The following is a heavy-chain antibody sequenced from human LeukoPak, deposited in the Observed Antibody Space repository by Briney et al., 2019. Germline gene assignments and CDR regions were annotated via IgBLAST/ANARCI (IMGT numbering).Heavy chain of an antibody. CDR3: ARGAMVRGVDY. CDR2: IYHSGST. J-gene: IGHJ4*02. D-gene: IGHD3-10*01. V-gene: IGHV4-38-2*02. CDR1: GYSISSGYY. Sequence: SETLSLTCTVSGYSISSGYYWGWIRQPPGKGLEWIGSIYHSGSTYYNPSLKSRVTISVDTSKNQFSLKLSSVTAADTAVYYCARGAMVRGVDYWGQGTLVTVSS.